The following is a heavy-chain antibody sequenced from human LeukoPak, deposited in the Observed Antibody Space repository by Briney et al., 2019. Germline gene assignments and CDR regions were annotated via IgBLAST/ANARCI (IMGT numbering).Heavy chain of an antibody. CDR1: GFTFSSYA. CDR3: ARDLIPHQLPKAYFDY. CDR2: ISGSGIST. J-gene: IGHJ4*02. D-gene: IGHD2-2*01. V-gene: IGHV3-23*01. Sequence: GGSLRLSCAASGFTFSSYAMNWVRQAPGKGLEWVSHISGSGISTYYADSVKGRFTFSRDNSKNTLYLQMNSLRAEDTAVYYCARDLIPHQLPKAYFDYWGQGTLVTVSS.